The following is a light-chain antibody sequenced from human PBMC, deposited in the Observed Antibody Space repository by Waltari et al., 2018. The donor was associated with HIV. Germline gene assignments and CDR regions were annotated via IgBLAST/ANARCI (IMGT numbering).Light chain of an antibody. CDR3: CSYAGSSTFVV. CDR1: SSDVGSYYL. Sequence: QSALTQPASVSGSPGQTITIHCTGTSSDVGSYYLVSWYQQHPGKAPKLMIYEVSKLPSGVSNRFSGSKSGNTASLTISGLQAEDEADYYCCSYAGSSTFVVFGGGTKLTVL. CDR2: EVS. V-gene: IGLV2-23*02. J-gene: IGLJ2*01.